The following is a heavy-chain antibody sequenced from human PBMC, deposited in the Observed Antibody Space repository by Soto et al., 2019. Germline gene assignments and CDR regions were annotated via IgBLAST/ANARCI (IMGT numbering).Heavy chain of an antibody. CDR3: ARGDDILTGYDFDY. CDR1: GYTFTSYD. V-gene: IGHV1-8*01. Sequence: GASVKVSCKASGYTFTSYDINWVRQATGQGLEWMGWMNPNSGNTGYAQKFQGRVTMTRNTSISTAYMELSSLRSEDTAVYYCARGDDILTGYDFDYWGQGTLVTVSS. J-gene: IGHJ4*02. D-gene: IGHD3-9*01. CDR2: MNPNSGNT.